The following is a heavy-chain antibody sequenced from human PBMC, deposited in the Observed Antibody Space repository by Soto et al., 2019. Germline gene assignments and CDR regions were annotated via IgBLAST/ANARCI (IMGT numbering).Heavy chain of an antibody. CDR3: ATYDSSGYYYSLFDY. J-gene: IGHJ4*02. Sequence: VGSLRLSCAASGFTFSSYAMSWVRQAPGKGLEWVSAISGSGGSTYYADSVKGRFTISRDNSKNTLYLQMNSLRAEDTAVYYCATYDSSGYYYSLFDYWGQGTLVTVSS. CDR2: ISGSGGST. D-gene: IGHD3-22*01. CDR1: GFTFSSYA. V-gene: IGHV3-23*01.